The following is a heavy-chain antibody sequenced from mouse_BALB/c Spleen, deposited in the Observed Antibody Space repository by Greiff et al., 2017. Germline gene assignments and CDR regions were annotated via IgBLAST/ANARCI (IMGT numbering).Heavy chain of an antibody. J-gene: IGHJ2*01. Sequence: EVQLQQSGPELVKPGASVKISCKASGYSFTGYYMHWVKQSHVKSLEWIGRINPYNGATSYNQNFKDKASLTVDKSSSTAYMELHSLTSEDSAVYYCARWGGNFVDYWGQGTTLTVSS. CDR1: GYSFTGYY. CDR3: ARWGGNFVDY. V-gene: IGHV1-31*01. D-gene: IGHD2-1*01. CDR2: INPYNGAT.